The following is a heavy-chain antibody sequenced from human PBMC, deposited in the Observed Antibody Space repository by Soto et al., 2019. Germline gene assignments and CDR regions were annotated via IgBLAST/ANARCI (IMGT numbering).Heavy chain of an antibody. V-gene: IGHV4-30-4*01. Sequence: SETLSLTCTVSGGSISSGDYYWSWIRQPPGKGLEWIGYIYYSGSTYYNPSLKSRVTISVDTSKNQFSLKLSSVTAADTAVYYRARQITMVRGVIITSHFDYWGQGTLVTVSS. CDR3: ARQITMVRGVIITSHFDY. CDR1: GGSISSGDYY. J-gene: IGHJ4*02. CDR2: IYYSGST. D-gene: IGHD3-10*01.